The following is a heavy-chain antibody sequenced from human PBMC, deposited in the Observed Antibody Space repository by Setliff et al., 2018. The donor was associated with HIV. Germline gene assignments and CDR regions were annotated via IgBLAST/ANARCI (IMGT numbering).Heavy chain of an antibody. CDR1: GFTFGNYA. J-gene: IGHJ6*03. D-gene: IGHD1-26*01. CDR3: ARVSELLAYYMDV. V-gene: IGHV3-66*01. Sequence: GGSLRLSCAASGFTFGNYAMSWVRQAPGEGLEWVSIIYSDDYTKYADSLKGRFTISRDTSKNTLYLQMNSLRAEDTAVYYCARVSELLAYYMDVWGKGTTVTVSS. CDR2: IYSDDYT.